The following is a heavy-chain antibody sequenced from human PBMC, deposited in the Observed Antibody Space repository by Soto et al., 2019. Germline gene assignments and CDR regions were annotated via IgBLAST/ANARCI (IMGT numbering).Heavy chain of an antibody. D-gene: IGHD5-12*01. CDR3: ARFDPSRYTEGFVF. Sequence: PGGSLRLSCAASGFTFSSYWMHWVRQAPGKGLVWVSRINSDGSSTSYADSVKGRFTISRDNAKNTLYLQMNSLRAEDTAVYYCARFDPSRYTEGFVFWGQGTLVTVSS. CDR1: GFTFSSYW. CDR2: INSDGSST. J-gene: IGHJ4*02. V-gene: IGHV3-74*01.